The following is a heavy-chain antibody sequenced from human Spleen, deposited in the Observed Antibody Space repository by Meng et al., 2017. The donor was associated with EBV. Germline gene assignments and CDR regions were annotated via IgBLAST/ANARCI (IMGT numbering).Heavy chain of an antibody. CDR2: MNPNSSNT. J-gene: IGHJ4*02. Sequence: VQVFRSGDEVKNPGAAVKVSCKASGYTFTSYDINRVRQATGQGLEWMGWMNPNSSNTGYAQKFQGRVTMTRNTSISTAYMELSSLRSEDTAVYNCARGARRRDGYNIDYWGQGTLVTVSS. D-gene: IGHD5-24*01. CDR3: ARGARRRDGYNIDY. V-gene: IGHV1-8*01. CDR1: GYTFTSYD.